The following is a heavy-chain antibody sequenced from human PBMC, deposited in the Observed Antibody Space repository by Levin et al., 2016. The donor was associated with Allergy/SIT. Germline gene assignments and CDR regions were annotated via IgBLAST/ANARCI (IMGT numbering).Heavy chain of an antibody. V-gene: IGHV3-21*01. CDR3: ARGSLSGYYPPVPDY. D-gene: IGHD3-22*01. Sequence: GESLKISCAASGFTFSSYGMHWVRQAPGKGLEWVSSISSSSSYIYYADSVKGRFTISRDNAKNSLYLQMNSLRAEDTAVYYCARGSLSGYYPPVPDYWGQGTLVTVSS. J-gene: IGHJ4*02. CDR1: GFTFSSYG. CDR2: ISSSSSYI.